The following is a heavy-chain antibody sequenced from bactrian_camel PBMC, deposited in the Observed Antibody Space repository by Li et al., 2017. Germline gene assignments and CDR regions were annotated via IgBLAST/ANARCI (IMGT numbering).Heavy chain of an antibody. Sequence: HVQLVESGGGSVQAGGSLRLSCAASGYTYNRNCMAWFRQAPGKEREGVARIATVSGNTYYADSVKSRFTISQDNAKNTVYLQMNSLKPEDTAMYYCAARGPYCYTKLSVRDFTYWGQGTQVTVS. J-gene: IGHJ6*01. D-gene: IGHD2*01. CDR2: IATVSGNT. V-gene: IGHV3S1*01. CDR3: AARGPYCYTKLSVRDFTY. CDR1: GYTYNRNC.